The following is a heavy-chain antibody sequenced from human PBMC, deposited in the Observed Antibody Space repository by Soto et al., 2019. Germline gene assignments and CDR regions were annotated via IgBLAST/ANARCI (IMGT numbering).Heavy chain of an antibody. D-gene: IGHD2-15*01. V-gene: IGHV4-4*02. Sequence: QVQLQESGPGLVKPSGTLSLTCAVSGGSIITTNWWSWLRQPPGKGLEWIGEIYHSGSINYNPSLKSRVTISVDKSKKQFSLKLSSVTAADTAVYYCARKSYMTPLYFDYWGQGALVTVSS. CDR2: IYHSGSI. J-gene: IGHJ4*02. CDR3: ARKSYMTPLYFDY. CDR1: GGSIITTNW.